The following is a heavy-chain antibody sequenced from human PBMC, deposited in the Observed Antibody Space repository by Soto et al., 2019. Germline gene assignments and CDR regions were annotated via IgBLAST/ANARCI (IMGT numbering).Heavy chain of an antibody. D-gene: IGHD1-26*01. J-gene: IGHJ4*02. CDR1: GFTFSHYG. CDR3: ARYSGRYQGPIDY. CDR2: ISYDGSNK. Sequence: QVQLVESGGGVVQPGRSLRLSCAASGFTFSHYGIHWVRQAPGKGLEWLAVISYDGSNKHYADSVKGRFTVSRDNSKNTLYLQMNSLRAEDTAVYCCARYSGRYQGPIDYWGQGTRVTVSS. V-gene: IGHV3-30*03.